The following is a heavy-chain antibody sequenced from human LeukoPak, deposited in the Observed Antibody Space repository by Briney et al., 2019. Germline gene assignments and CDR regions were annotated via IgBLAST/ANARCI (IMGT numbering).Heavy chain of an antibody. J-gene: IGHJ5*02. CDR1: GFSFSSYW. D-gene: IGHD2-15*01. CDR3: VRAGGGSSRMAFDP. Sequence: GGSLRVSCADSGFSFSSYWMHWVRQAPGKRLGWVSCISTDESSTRYADSVKGRFTISRDNAKNTLYLQMNSLRVEDTALYYCVRAGGGSSRMAFDPWGQGTLVTVSS. CDR2: ISTDESST. V-gene: IGHV3-74*01.